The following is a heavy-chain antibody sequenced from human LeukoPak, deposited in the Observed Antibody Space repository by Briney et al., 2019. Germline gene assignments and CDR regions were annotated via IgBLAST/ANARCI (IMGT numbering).Heavy chain of an antibody. CDR1: GGSISSSSYY. J-gene: IGHJ6*03. Sequence: SETLSLTCTVSGGSISSSSYYWGWIRQPPGKGLEWIGSIYYSGSTYYNPSLKSRVTISVDTSKNQFSLKLSSVTAADTAVYYCARVHYYDSSGYYHTDFYMDVWGKGTTVTVSS. V-gene: IGHV4-39*07. D-gene: IGHD3-22*01. CDR3: ARVHYYDSSGYYHTDFYMDV. CDR2: IYYSGST.